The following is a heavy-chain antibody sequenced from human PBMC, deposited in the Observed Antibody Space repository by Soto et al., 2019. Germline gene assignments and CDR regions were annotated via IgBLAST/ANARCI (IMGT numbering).Heavy chain of an antibody. CDR2: IHSDGSST. Sequence: EVQLVESGGGLVQPGESLRLSCAASGFTFSYYWMHWVRQAPGKGPVWVSRIHSDGSSTTYADSVKGRFSISRDNARNTVYLQMHSLRAEDTAVYYCARGDRGAFDLWGQGTVLTVSS. V-gene: IGHV3-74*01. CDR3: ARGDRGAFDL. CDR1: GFTFSYYW. J-gene: IGHJ3*01. D-gene: IGHD1-26*01.